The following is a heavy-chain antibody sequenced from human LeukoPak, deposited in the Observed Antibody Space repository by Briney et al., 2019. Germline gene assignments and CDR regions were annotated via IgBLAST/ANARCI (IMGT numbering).Heavy chain of an antibody. CDR1: GFTFSSYG. J-gene: IGHJ6*02. Sequence: PGGSLRLSCAASGFTFSSYGMHWVRQAPGKGLEWVAVIWYDGSNKYYADSVKGRFTISRDNSKNTLYLPMNSLRAEDTAVYYCARVAAAGHSYYYYGMDVWGQGTTVTVSS. CDR2: IWYDGSNK. V-gene: IGHV3-33*01. CDR3: ARVAAAGHSYYYYGMDV. D-gene: IGHD6-13*01.